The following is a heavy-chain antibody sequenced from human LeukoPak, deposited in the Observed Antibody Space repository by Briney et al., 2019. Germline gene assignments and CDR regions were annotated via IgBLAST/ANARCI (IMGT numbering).Heavy chain of an antibody. D-gene: IGHD4-17*01. J-gene: IGHJ4*02. CDR3: ARDYGDYLVDY. CDR1: GYTFTSYY. Sequence: ASVKVSCKASGYTFTSYYMHWVRQAPGQGLEWMGRINPSGGSTSYAQKFQGRVTMTRDMSTSTVYMEPSSLRSEDTAVYYCARDYGDYLVDYWGQGTLVTVSS. V-gene: IGHV1-46*01. CDR2: INPSGGST.